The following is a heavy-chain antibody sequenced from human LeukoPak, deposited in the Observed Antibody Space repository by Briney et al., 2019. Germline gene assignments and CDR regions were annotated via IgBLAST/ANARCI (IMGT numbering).Heavy chain of an antibody. CDR3: AIHTRRSSGYYSTVYDAFDI. D-gene: IGHD3-22*01. V-gene: IGHV4-39*01. J-gene: IGHJ3*02. CDR1: GGSISSSSHD. Sequence: PSETLSLTCTISGGSISSSSHDWGWIRQPPGKGLEWIGSIYYSGSTHYDPSLKSRVTISVDTSKNQFSLKLSSVTAADTAVYYCAIHTRRSSGYYSTVYDAFDIWGQGTMVAVAS. CDR2: IYYSGST.